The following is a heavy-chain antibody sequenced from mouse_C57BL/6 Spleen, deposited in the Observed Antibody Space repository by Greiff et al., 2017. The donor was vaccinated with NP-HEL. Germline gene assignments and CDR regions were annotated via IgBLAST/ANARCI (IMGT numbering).Heavy chain of an antibody. V-gene: IGHV1-7*01. J-gene: IGHJ3*01. CDR2: INPSSGYT. CDR3: SEGAILETWFAY. D-gene: IGHD6-1*01. Sequence: VQLQQSGAELAKPGASVKLSCKASGYTFTSYWMHWVKQRPGQGLEWIGYINPSSGYTKYNQKFKDKATLTADKSSSTAYMPLSSLTYEDSAVYYGSEGAILETWFAYWGQGTMVTVSA. CDR1: GYTFTSYW.